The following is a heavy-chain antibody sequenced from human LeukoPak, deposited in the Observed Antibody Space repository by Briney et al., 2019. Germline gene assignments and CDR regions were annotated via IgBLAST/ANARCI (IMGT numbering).Heavy chain of an antibody. J-gene: IGHJ5*02. D-gene: IGHD2-21*02. CDR1: GGSISSSSYY. CDR2: IYYTGNT. Sequence: SETLSLTCTVSGGSISSSSYYWGWIRQPPGKGLEWIGCIYYTGNTYYYPSLKSRVSISIDMSTNQFSLKLSSVTAADTAVYYCARDRGDYWFDPWGRGTLVTVSS. V-gene: IGHV4-39*07. CDR3: ARDRGDYWFDP.